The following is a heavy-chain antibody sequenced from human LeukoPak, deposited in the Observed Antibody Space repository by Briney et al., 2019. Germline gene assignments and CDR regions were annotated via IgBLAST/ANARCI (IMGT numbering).Heavy chain of an antibody. CDR2: IYSGEST. Sequence: PGGSLRLSCAASGFTVSTNYMSWVRQAPGKGLEWIAIIYSGESTYYADSVEGRFIVSRDTSKNILYLQMNSLRVDDTAVYSCARVGDHYHWYFDLWGRGSPVTVSS. CDR1: GFTVSTNY. J-gene: IGHJ2*01. V-gene: IGHV3-53*01. D-gene: IGHD3-10*01. CDR3: ARVGDHYHWYFDL.